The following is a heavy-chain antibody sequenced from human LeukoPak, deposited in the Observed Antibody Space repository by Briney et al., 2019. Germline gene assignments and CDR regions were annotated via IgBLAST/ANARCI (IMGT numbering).Heavy chain of an antibody. CDR3: ANGHCSSTSCYPEDDY. J-gene: IGHJ4*02. D-gene: IGHD2-2*01. CDR1: GFTFSSYG. Sequence: GGSLRLSCAASGFTFSSYGMHWVRQAPGKGLEWVAFIRYDGSNKYYADSVKGRFTISRDNSKNTLYLQMNSLRAEDTAAYYCANGHCSSTSCYPEDDYWGQGTLVTVSS. V-gene: IGHV3-30*02. CDR2: IRYDGSNK.